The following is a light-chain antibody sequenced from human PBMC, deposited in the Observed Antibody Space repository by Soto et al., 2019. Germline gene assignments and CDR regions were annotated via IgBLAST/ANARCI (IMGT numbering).Light chain of an antibody. Sequence: QSALAQPASVSGSPGQSITISCAATNRDGGGYNDVSWYQQYPGKAPKLIIYEVTHRPSGVSNRFSASKSGNTASLTISGLQAEDEADYYCSSYSSSSALDVIFGGGTKLTVL. CDR3: SSYSSSSALDVI. V-gene: IGLV2-14*01. CDR2: EVT. CDR1: NRDGGGYND. J-gene: IGLJ2*01.